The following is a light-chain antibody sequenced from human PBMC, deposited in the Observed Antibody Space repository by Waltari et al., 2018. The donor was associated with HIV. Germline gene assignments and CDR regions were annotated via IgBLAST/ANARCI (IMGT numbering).Light chain of an antibody. CDR1: SSNIGSKY. CDR2: RNN. Sequence: QSVLTQPPSASGTPGQRVTISCSGSSSNIGSKYVYWYQQLPGTAPKLLVHRNNQRPSGVPDRFSGSKSGTSASLAISGLRSEDEADYYCSSYTSRAVSTYVFGTGTKVTVL. V-gene: IGLV1-47*01. J-gene: IGLJ1*01. CDR3: SSYTSRAVSTYV.